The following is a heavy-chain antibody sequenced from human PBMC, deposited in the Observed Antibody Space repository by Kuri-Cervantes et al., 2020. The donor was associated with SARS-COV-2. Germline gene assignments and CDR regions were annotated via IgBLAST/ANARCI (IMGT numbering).Heavy chain of an antibody. V-gene: IGHV3-48*01. CDR3: ARDFPEYQVPFDTHADY. D-gene: IGHD2-2*01. CDR2: ISSSSSTI. J-gene: IGHJ4*02. CDR1: GFTVSSNY. Sequence: GESLKISCAASGFTVSSNYMSWVRQAPGKGLEWVSYISSSSSTIYYADSVKGRFTISRDNSKNTLYLQMNSLRAEDTAVYYCARDFPEYQVPFDTHADYWGQGTLVTVSS.